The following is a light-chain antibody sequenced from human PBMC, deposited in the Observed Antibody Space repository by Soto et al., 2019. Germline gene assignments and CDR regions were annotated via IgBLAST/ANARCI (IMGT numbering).Light chain of an antibody. Sequence: EIVLTQSPATLSLSPGERATLSCRASQSVSSYLAWYQQKPGQAPRLLIYYASNRATGIPARFSGSGSGTDFTLTSSSLEPEDFAVYYCQQRSNWPSTFGPGTKVEIK. CDR1: QSVSSY. J-gene: IGKJ3*01. CDR2: YAS. CDR3: QQRSNWPST. V-gene: IGKV3-11*01.